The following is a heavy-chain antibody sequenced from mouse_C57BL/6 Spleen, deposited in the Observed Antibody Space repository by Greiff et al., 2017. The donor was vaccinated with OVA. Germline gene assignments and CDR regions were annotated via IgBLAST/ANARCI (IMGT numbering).Heavy chain of an antibody. CDR2: INPNNGGT. CDR1: GYTFTDYN. J-gene: IGHJ4*01. Sequence: DVQLQESGPELVKPGASVKIPCKASGYTFTDYNMDWVKQSHGKSLEWIGDINPNNGGTIYNQKFKGKATLTVDKSSSTAYMELRSLTSEDTAVYYCARGYYGSPYAMDYWGQGTSVTVSS. D-gene: IGHD1-1*01. CDR3: ARGYYGSPYAMDY. V-gene: IGHV1-18*01.